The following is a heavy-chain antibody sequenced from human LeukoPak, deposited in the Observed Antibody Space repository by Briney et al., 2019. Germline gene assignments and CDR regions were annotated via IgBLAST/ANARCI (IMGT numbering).Heavy chain of an antibody. Sequence: KPSETLSLTCTVSGDSISSSNYYWGWIRQPPGKGLEWIGYIYYTGSAYYNPSLKSRVTLSVDTSKSHFSLKLSSVTAADTAVYYCAGHSGTYYADFDSWGQGTLVTVSS. D-gene: IGHD1-26*01. CDR3: AGHSGTYYADFDS. V-gene: IGHV4-39*01. CDR1: GDSISSSNYY. CDR2: IYYTGSA. J-gene: IGHJ4*02.